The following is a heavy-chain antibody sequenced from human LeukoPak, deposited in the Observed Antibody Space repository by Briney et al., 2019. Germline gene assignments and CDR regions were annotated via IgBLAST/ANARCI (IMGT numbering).Heavy chain of an antibody. Sequence: ASVKVSCKASGYSFVGYGITWVRQAPGQGLEWMGWFNPENGNTNYAQKVQGRVTMTADTSTSTSYMELRSLRSDDTAVYYCASINWSEVYWGQGTLVTVSS. CDR1: GYSFVGYG. J-gene: IGHJ4*02. CDR2: FNPENGNT. V-gene: IGHV1-18*01. CDR3: ASINWSEVY. D-gene: IGHD1-1*01.